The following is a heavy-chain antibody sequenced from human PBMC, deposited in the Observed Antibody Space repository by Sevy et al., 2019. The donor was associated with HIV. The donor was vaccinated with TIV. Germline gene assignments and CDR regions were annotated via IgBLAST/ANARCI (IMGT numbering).Heavy chain of an antibody. CDR2: IIPIFGTA. V-gene: IGHV1-69*13. CDR3: ARGHGAMDYYYYGMDV. J-gene: IGHJ6*02. CDR1: GGTFSSYA. Sequence: ASVKVSCKASGGTFSSYAISWVRQAPGQGLEWMGGIIPIFGTANYAQKFQGRVTITADESTSTAYMELSSLRSEDTAVYYCARGHGAMDYYYYGMDVWGQGTTVTVSS. D-gene: IGHD5-18*01.